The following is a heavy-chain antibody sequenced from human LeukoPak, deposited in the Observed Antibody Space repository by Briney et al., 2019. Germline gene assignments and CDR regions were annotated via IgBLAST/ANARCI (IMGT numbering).Heavy chain of an antibody. D-gene: IGHD1-20*01. CDR2: ISSSGVTN. V-gene: IGHV3-48*04. CDR1: GFSFTAYS. CDR3: ARGNWNDRDFDY. J-gene: IGHJ4*02. Sequence: PGGSLRLSCAASGFSFTAYSMAWVRQAPGKGLEWVPYISSSGVTNYYADSVKGRFTISRDNAKNTLYLQMNSLRAEDTAVYFCARGNWNDRDFDYWGQGTLVTVSS.